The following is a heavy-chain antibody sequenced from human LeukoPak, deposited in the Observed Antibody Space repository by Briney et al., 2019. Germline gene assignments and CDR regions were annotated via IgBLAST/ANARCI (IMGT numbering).Heavy chain of an antibody. D-gene: IGHD3-10*01. CDR2: ISQSGNT. CDR3: ARGPRFGELLWHWFDP. CDR1: GYSISGGYD. V-gene: IGHV4-38-2*02. Sequence: PSETLSLTCTVSGYSISGGYDWGWMWQAPGKGLEWLGSISQSGNTYNNPSLKSRVTLSVDTSKNQFSLKLRSVTAADTAVYYCARGPRFGELLWHWFDPWGQGTLVTVSS. J-gene: IGHJ5*02.